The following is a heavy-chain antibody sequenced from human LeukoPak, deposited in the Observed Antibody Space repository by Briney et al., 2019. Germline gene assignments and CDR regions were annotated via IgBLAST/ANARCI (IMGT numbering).Heavy chain of an antibody. D-gene: IGHD4-17*01. J-gene: IGHJ3*02. CDR2: ISSSSSYI. V-gene: IGHV3-21*01. CDR1: GFTFSSYS. CDR3: VRDLYGDFLYDAFDI. Sequence: GGSLRLSCAASGFTFSSYSMNWVRQAPGKGLEWVSSISSSSSYIYYADSVKGRFTISRDNAKNSLYLQMNSLRAEDTAVYYCVRDLYGDFLYDAFDIWGQGTMVTVSS.